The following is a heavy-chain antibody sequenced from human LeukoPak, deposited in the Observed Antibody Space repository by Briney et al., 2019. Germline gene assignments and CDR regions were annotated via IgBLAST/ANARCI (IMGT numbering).Heavy chain of an antibody. J-gene: IGHJ4*02. V-gene: IGHV1-69*04. CDR3: ARDPGVAAAGTDWELQYY. D-gene: IGHD6-13*01. CDR1: GGTFSSYA. CDR2: IIPILGIA. Sequence: SVKVSCKASGGTFSSYAISWVRQAPGQGLEWMGRIIPILGIANYAQKFQGRVTITADKSTSTAYMELSSLRSEDTAVYYCARDPGVAAAGTDWELQYYWGQGTLVTVSS.